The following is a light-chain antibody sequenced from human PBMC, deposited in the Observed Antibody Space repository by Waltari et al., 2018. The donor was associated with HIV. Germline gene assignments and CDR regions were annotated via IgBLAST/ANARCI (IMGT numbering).Light chain of an antibody. CDR3: SSYTSSSTLRV. Sequence: QSALTHPASVSGSPGQSITISCTGTSSDVGGYNSVSWYQQHPGKAPKLMIYDVSNRPSGVSNRFSGSKSGNTASLTISGLQAEDEADYYCSSYTSSSTLRVFGTGTKVTVL. V-gene: IGLV2-14*03. J-gene: IGLJ1*01. CDR1: SSDVGGYNS. CDR2: DVS.